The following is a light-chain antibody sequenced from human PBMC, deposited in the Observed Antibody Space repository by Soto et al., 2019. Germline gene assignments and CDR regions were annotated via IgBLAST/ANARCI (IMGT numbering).Light chain of an antibody. J-gene: IGLJ1*01. Sequence: QSVLTHPPSASGSPGQSVTISCTGTRSDVGGYNYVSWYQQHPGKAPKLMIFEVTKRPSGVPDRFSGSKSGNTDSLTVSGLQPDDEADYYCISYAGSTNVFGTGTKLTVL. CDR2: EVT. V-gene: IGLV2-8*01. CDR3: ISYAGSTNV. CDR1: RSDVGGYNY.